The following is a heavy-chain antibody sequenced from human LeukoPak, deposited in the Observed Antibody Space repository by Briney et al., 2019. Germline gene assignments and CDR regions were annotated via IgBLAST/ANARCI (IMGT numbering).Heavy chain of an antibody. V-gene: IGHV3-15*01. D-gene: IGHD3-9*01. CDR2: IKSKTDGGTT. J-gene: IGHJ4*02. CDR3: TTDGYDILTGWDY. CDR1: GFTFSNAW. Sequence: PGGSLRLSCAASGFTFSNAWMSWVRQAPGKGLEWVGRIKSKTDGGTTDYAAPVKGRFTISRDDSKNTLFLQMNSLKTEDTAVYYCTTDGYDILTGWDYWGQGTLVTVSS.